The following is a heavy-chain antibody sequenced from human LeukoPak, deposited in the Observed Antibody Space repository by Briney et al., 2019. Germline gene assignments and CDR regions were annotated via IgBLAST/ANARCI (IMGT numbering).Heavy chain of an antibody. D-gene: IGHD6-13*01. V-gene: IGHV7-4-1*02. J-gene: IGHJ4*02. Sequence: ASVTVSCKASGYTFTTYTINWLGRAPGQGLGGVGWINTNTGNPTYDQGFTGRFVFSLDPSVSTAYLQISSLKAEDTAVYYCASGTPVWQQLDYWGQGTLVTVSS. CDR1: GYTFTTYT. CDR3: ASGTPVWQQLDY. CDR2: INTNTGNP.